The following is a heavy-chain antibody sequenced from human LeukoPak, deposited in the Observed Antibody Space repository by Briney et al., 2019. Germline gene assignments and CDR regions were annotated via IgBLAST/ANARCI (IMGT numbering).Heavy chain of an antibody. Sequence: SETLSLTCTVSGGSISSYYWSWIRQPPGKGLEWIGYIYYSGSTNYNPYLKSRVTISVNTSKNQFSLKLSSVTAADTAVYYCARGNGVVIHPYYYMDVWGKGTTVTVSS. CDR2: IYYSGST. CDR1: GGSISSYY. D-gene: IGHD3-3*01. J-gene: IGHJ6*03. V-gene: IGHV4-59*01. CDR3: ARGNGVVIHPYYYMDV.